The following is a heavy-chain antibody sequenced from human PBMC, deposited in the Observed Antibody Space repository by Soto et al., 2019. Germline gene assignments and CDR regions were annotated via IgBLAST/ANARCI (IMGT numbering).Heavy chain of an antibody. D-gene: IGHD6-6*01. CDR3: LAARPTGMDV. V-gene: IGHV3-53*01. J-gene: IGHJ6*02. CDR2: IYSGGST. Sequence: GGSLRLSCAASGFTVSSNYMSWVRQAPGKGLEWVSVIYSGGSTYYADSVKGRFTISRDNSKNTLYLQMNSLRAEDTAVYYRLAARPTGMDVWGQGTTVTVSS. CDR1: GFTVSSNY.